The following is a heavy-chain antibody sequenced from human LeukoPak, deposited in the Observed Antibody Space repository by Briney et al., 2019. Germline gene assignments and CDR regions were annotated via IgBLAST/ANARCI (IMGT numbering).Heavy chain of an antibody. Sequence: PGGSLRLSCAASELTFSSYDMSWVRQAPGKRLERVSTMSGSAGGGSTYYADSVKGRFSISRDNSKNTLYLQMNSLRAEDTAVYYCAKATLPHCTGSTCYPFDYWGQGTLVTVSS. J-gene: IGHJ4*02. CDR2: MSGSAGGGST. CDR3: AKATLPHCTGSTCYPFDY. V-gene: IGHV3-23*01. CDR1: ELTFSSYD. D-gene: IGHD2-8*02.